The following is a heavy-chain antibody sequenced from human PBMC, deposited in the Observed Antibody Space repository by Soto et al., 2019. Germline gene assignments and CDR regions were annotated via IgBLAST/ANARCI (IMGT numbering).Heavy chain of an antibody. J-gene: IGHJ4*02. D-gene: IGHD6-6*01. Sequence: SVKVSCKVSGYTLTELSMHWVRQAPGKGLEWMGGFDPEGGETIYAQKFQGRVTMTEDTSTDTAYMELSSLRSEDTAVYYCATGEYSSWYNFDSWGQGTLVTVSS. V-gene: IGHV1-24*01. CDR1: GYTLTELS. CDR3: ATGEYSSWYNFDS. CDR2: FDPEGGET.